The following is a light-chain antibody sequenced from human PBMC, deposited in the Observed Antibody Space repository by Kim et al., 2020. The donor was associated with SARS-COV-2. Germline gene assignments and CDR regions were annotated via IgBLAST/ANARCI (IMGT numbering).Light chain of an antibody. V-gene: IGLV2-11*01. J-gene: IGLJ2*01. CDR1: SSDVGGYNY. CDR3: CSYAGSYTFV. CDR2: DVS. Sequence: QSALTQPRSVSGSPGQSVTISCTGTSSDVGGYNYVSWYQQHPGKAPKLMIYDVSKRPSGVPDRFSGSKSGNTASLTLSGLQAEDEADYYCCSYAGSYTFVFGGGTQLTVL.